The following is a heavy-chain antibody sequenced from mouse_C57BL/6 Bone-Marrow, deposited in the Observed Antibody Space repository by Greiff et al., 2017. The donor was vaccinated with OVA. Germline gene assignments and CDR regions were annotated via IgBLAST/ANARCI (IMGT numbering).Heavy chain of an antibody. CDR2: IYPGSGST. D-gene: IGHD1-1*02. CDR1: GYTFTSYW. V-gene: IGHV1-55*01. CDR3: ARDGGNYLYYYAMDY. Sequence: QVQLQQPGAELVKPGASVKMSCKASGYTFTSYWITWVKQRPGQGLEWIGDIYPGSGSTNYNEKFKSKATLTVDTSSSTAYMQRSSLTSEDAAVYYCARDGGNYLYYYAMDYWGQGTSVTVSS. J-gene: IGHJ4*01.